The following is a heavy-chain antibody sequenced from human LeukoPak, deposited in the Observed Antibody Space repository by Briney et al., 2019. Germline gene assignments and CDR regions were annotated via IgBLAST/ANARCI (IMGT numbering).Heavy chain of an antibody. J-gene: IGHJ4*02. D-gene: IGHD2-15*01. V-gene: IGHV4-59*12. CDR3: ARAIVVVVAATGHFDY. Sequence: SETLSLTCTVSGGSISSYYWSWIRQPPGRGLEWIGYIYYSGSTNYNPSLKSRVTISVDTSKNQFSLKLSSVTAADTAVYYCARAIVVVVAATGHFDYWGQGTLVTVSS. CDR1: GGSISSYY. CDR2: IYYSGST.